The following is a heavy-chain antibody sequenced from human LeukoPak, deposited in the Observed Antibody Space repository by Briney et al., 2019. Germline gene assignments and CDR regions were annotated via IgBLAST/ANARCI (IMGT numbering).Heavy chain of an antibody. CDR1: GFTFSSYA. J-gene: IGHJ2*01. D-gene: IGHD5-24*01. CDR3: ARGSRRWLQTRWYFDL. Sequence: GRSLRLSCAASGFTFSSYAMHWVRQAPGKGLEWVAVISYDGSNKYYADSVKGRFTISRDNSKNTLYLQMNSLRAEDTAVYYCARGSRRWLQTRWYFDLWGRGTLVTVSS. V-gene: IGHV3-30-3*01. CDR2: ISYDGSNK.